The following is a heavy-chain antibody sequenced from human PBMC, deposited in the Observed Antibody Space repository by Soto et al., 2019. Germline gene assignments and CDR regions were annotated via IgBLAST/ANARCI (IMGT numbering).Heavy chain of an antibody. CDR2: INAQSGGT. CDR3: ARSRRCTAIQDDR. J-gene: IGHJ5*02. V-gene: IGHV1-2*02. Sequence: GASVKVSCRTSGYNFNDYFIHWVRQAPGQGFVWMGWINAQSGGTNYAPKFQSRVTMNRXXXXXXAXLXLXXVXFSXTAVPYWARSRRCTAIQDDRWGEGTLVTVAS. CDR1: GYNFNDYF. D-gene: IGHD2-21*02.